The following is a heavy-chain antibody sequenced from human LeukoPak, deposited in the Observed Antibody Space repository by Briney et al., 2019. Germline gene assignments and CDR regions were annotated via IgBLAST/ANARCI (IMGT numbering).Heavy chain of an antibody. D-gene: IGHD4-11*01. CDR2: ISAYNGNT. CDR3: ARARLQYQYYYYYMDV. J-gene: IGHJ6*03. Sequence: ASVKVSCKASGYTFTSYGISLVRQAPGQGLEWMGWISAYNGNTNYAQKLQGRVTMTTDTSTSTAYMELRSLRSDDTAVYYCARARLQYQYYYYYMDVWGKGTTVTVSS. V-gene: IGHV1-18*01. CDR1: GYTFTSYG.